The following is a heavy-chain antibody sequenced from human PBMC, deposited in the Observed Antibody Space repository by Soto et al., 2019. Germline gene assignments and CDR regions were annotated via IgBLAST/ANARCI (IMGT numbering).Heavy chain of an antibody. J-gene: IGHJ4*02. Sequence: QVQLVQSGAEVKKPGSSVKVSCKASGGTFSRYAINWVRQAPGHGLEWRGGIIPLFGTANYAQKFQGRVTITADESASTAHMELRSLRSEDTAVYYCARNYGHDCGGGNCYFYFWGQGTLVTVSS. CDR2: IIPLFGTA. CDR3: ARNYGHDCGGGNCYFYF. D-gene: IGHD2-15*01. CDR1: GGTFSRYA. V-gene: IGHV1-69*01.